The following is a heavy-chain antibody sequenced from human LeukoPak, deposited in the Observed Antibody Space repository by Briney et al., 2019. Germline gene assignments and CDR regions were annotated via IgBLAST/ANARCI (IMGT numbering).Heavy chain of an antibody. Sequence: GGSLRLSCAASGFTFRSFWMRWVRQAPGKRLEWVANIKEDGSDKNYVDSVKGRFTISRDNTKSSVFLQMNSLRDEDTAVYFCARYRGYYTFDYWGQGALVTVSS. CDR1: GFTFRSFW. CDR2: IKEDGSDK. V-gene: IGHV3-7*01. J-gene: IGHJ4*02. CDR3: ARYRGYYTFDY. D-gene: IGHD1-26*01.